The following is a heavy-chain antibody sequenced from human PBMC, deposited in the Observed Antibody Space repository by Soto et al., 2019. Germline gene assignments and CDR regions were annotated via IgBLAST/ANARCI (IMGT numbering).Heavy chain of an antibody. V-gene: IGHV3-72*01. CDR3: GRWTSGSPDC. J-gene: IGHJ4*02. D-gene: IGHD1-26*01. CDR2: TRNKANNYIT. Sequence: EVQLVESGGGLVQPGGSLRLSCAASGFTLSDHYMDWVRQAPGKGLEWLGRTRNKANNYITEYATSVEGRFTISRDDSKTSVYLQLNSLKSEDTAVYYCGRWTSGSPDCWGQGTLVTVSS. CDR1: GFTLSDHY.